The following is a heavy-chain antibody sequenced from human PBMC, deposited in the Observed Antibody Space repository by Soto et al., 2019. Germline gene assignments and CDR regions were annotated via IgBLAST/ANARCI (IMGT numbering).Heavy chain of an antibody. V-gene: IGHV4-34*01. CDR3: ARGGQLWFHYYYGMDV. CDR2: INHSGST. J-gene: IGHJ6*02. Sequence: SETLSLTCAVYGGSFSGYYWSWIRQPPGKGLEWIGEINHSGSTNYNPSLKSRVTISVDTSKNQFSLKLSSVTAADTAVYYCARGGQLWFHYYYGMDVWGQGTTVTVSS. CDR1: GGSFSGYY. D-gene: IGHD5-18*01.